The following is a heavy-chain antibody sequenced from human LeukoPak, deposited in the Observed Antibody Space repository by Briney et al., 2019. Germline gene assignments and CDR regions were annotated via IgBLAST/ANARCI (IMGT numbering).Heavy chain of an antibody. CDR2: INPKSGDT. J-gene: IGHJ4*02. CDR1: GYTFTGYC. V-gene: IGHV1-2*02. D-gene: IGHD3-3*01. Sequence: GASVKVSCKASGYTFTGYCIHWVRQATGQGLEWMGWINPKSGDTNYAQKFQGRVTMTRDTSISTAYMELSRLRSDDTAVYYCASFGVVIDYYFDYWGQGTLVTVSS. CDR3: ASFGVVIDYYFDY.